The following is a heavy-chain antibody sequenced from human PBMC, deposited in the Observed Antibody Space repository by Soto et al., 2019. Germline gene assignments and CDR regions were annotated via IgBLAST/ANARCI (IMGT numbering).Heavy chain of an antibody. J-gene: IGHJ3*01. CDR3: AALSYDVLTGYTWGSFDL. D-gene: IGHD3-9*01. Sequence: QMQLVQSGPEVKKPGTSVKVSCKASGFTFSTSAMQWVRQARGQRLEFIGWIVVGSGSTNYAQKFQERFTMTRDMSTSTAYMELSSLRSEDTAVYYCAALSYDVLTGYTWGSFDLWGQGTLVTVSS. CDR2: IVVGSGST. CDR1: GFTFSTSA. V-gene: IGHV1-58*02.